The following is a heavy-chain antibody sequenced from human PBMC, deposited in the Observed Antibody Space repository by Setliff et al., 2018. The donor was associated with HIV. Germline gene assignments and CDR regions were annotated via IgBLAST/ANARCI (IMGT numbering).Heavy chain of an antibody. CDR2: INYGGNT. CDR3: ARLKGRYYNFWSGYYLMDDAFDI. D-gene: IGHD3-3*01. V-gene: IGHV4-39*07. Sequence: PSETLSLTCTVSGGSISSSFHYWGWIRQPPGKGLEWIGQINYGGNTHYNPSLRSRVTISVDTSKNQFSLKLSSVTAADTAVYYCARLKGRYYNFWSGYYLMDDAFDIWGQGTMVTVSS. J-gene: IGHJ3*02. CDR1: GGSISSSFHY.